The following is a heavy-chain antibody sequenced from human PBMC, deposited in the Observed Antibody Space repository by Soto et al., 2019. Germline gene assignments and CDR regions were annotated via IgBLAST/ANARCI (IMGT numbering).Heavy chain of an antibody. CDR1: GYTFTSFD. CDR3: AVSRGWWSFDY. J-gene: IGHJ4*02. D-gene: IGHD6-19*01. CDR2: VNAANGNA. V-gene: IGHV1-3*01. Sequence: QVQLVQSRAEVKKPGASVKISCEASGYTFTSFDMPWVRQAPGLSLECMGRVNAANGNAKYSQNFQGRVTITGDTSASTGYMELSSLRSEDTAVYYCAVSRGWWSFDYWGQGTLLTVSS.